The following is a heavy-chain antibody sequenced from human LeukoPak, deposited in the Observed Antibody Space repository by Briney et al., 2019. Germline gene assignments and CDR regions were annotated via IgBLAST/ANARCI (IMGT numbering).Heavy chain of an antibody. CDR2: INHSGST. CDR1: GGSFSGYH. Sequence: SETLSLTCAVYGGSFSGYHWSWIRQPPGKGLEWIGEINHSGSTNYNPSLKSRVTISVDTSKNQFSLKLSSVTAADTAVYYCARRVSSSWTTKYFQHWGQGTLVTVSS. CDR3: ARRVSSSWTTKYFQH. V-gene: IGHV4-34*01. D-gene: IGHD6-13*01. J-gene: IGHJ1*01.